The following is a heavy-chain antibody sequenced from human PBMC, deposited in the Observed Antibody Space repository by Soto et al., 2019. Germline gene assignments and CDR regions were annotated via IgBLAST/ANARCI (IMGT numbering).Heavy chain of an antibody. CDR1: GGSISSGGYY. CDR3: ARSVFT. Sequence: QVQLQESGPGLVKPSQTLAITCTVSGGSISSGGYYWNWILQHPGKGLEWIGYIYYIGSNYYNPSLKRRVTISLDTYKNQFSLKLSSVTAADTAVYYCARSVFTWGQGNLVTVSS. V-gene: IGHV4-31*03. CDR2: IYYIGSN. J-gene: IGHJ5*02.